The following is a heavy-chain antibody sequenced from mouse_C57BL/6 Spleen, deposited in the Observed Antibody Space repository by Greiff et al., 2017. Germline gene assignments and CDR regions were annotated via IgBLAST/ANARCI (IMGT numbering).Heavy chain of an antibody. CDR3: ARRGPSYAMDY. CDR2: INPGSGGT. CDR1: GYAFTNYL. J-gene: IGHJ4*01. Sequence: VQLQESGAELVRPGTSVKVSCTASGYAFTNYLIECVKQRPGQGLEWIGVINPGSGGTNYNEKFKGKATLTADKSSSTAYMQLSSLTSEDSAVDFCARRGPSYAMDYWGQGTSVTVSS. V-gene: IGHV1-54*01.